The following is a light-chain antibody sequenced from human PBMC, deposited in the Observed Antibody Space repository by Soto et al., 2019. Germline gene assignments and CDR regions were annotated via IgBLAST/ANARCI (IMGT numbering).Light chain of an antibody. J-gene: IGKJ4*01. Sequence: EIVLTQSPGTLSLSPGERATLSCRASQSVSSSYLAWYQQKPGQAPRLLIYGASSRATGNPDRFSGSGSGTDFTLTISRLEPDDFTVYYCHQYDSSPLTFGGGTKVEIK. V-gene: IGKV3-20*01. CDR2: GAS. CDR1: QSVSSSY. CDR3: HQYDSSPLT.